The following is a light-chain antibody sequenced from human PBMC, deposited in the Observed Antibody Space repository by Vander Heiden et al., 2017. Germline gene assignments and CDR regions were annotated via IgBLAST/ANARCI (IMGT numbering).Light chain of an antibody. Sequence: VMTQSPASLSVSPGERATLSCRASQSVSSNLAWYQQKPGQAPRLLIYGASTRATGIPARFSGSGSGTEFTLTISSLQSEDFAVYYCQQYNNWPFTFGGGTKVENK. V-gene: IGKV3-15*01. J-gene: IGKJ4*01. CDR1: QSVSSN. CDR2: GAS. CDR3: QQYNNWPFT.